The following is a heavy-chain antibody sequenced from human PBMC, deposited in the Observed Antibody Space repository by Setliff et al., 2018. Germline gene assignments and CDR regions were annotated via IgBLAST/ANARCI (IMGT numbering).Heavy chain of an antibody. CDR2: IKQDGSEK. CDR1: GFTFSSYW. V-gene: IGHV3-7*01. J-gene: IGHJ4*02. D-gene: IGHD2-15*01. Sequence: GGSLRLSCAASGFTFSSYWMSWVRQAPGKGLEWVANIKQDGSEKYYADSVKGRFTISRDNSKNTVYLQMNSLRAEDTAVYYCAKGGALLYYFDFWGQGTLVTVS. CDR3: AKGGALLYYFDF.